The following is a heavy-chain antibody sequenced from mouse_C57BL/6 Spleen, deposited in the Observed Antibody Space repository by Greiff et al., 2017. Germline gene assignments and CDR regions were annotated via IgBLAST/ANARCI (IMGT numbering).Heavy chain of an antibody. V-gene: IGHV1-15*01. Sequence: QVQLQQSGAELVRPGASVTLSCKASGYTFTDYEMHWVKQTPVHGLEWIGAIDPETGGTAYNQKFKGKAILTADKSSSTAYMELRSLTSEDSAVYYCTRWGTTVVAPYWYFDVWGTGTTVTVSS. CDR2: IDPETGGT. CDR1: GYTFTDYE. J-gene: IGHJ1*03. D-gene: IGHD1-1*01. CDR3: TRWGTTVVAPYWYFDV.